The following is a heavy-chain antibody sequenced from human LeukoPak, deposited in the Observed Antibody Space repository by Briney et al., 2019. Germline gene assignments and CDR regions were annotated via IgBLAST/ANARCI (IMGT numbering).Heavy chain of an antibody. CDR3: ATWIQLWPHAFDI. CDR2: FDPEDGET. Sequence: ASVTVSCKVSGYTLTELSMHWVRQAPGKGLEWMGGFDPEDGETIYAQKFQGRVTMTEDTSTDTAYMELSSLRSEDTAVCYCATWIQLWPHAFDIWGQGTMVTVSS. J-gene: IGHJ3*02. D-gene: IGHD5-18*01. CDR1: GYTLTELS. V-gene: IGHV1-24*01.